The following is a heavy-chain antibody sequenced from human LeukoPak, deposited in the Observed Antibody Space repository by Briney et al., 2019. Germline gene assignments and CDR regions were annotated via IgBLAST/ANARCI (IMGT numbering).Heavy chain of an antibody. CDR1: GGSISSGSYY. CDR2: IYTSGST. D-gene: IGHD3-10*01. V-gene: IGHV4-61*02. Sequence: SETLSLTCTVSGGSISSGSYYWSWIRQPAGKGLEWIGRIYTSGSTNYNPSLTSRVTISVDTSKNQFSLKLSSVTAADTAVYYCARGGYYGSGNDFRFDPWGQGTLVTVSS. CDR3: ARGGYYGSGNDFRFDP. J-gene: IGHJ5*02.